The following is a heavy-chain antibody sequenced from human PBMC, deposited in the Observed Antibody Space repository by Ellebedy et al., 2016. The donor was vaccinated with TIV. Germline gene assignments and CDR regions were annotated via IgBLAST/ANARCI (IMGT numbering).Heavy chain of an antibody. Sequence: GESLKISCAASGFTFNTYGMHWVRQAPGKGLEWVAVISYTGRTAYSADSVKGRFTISRDNSKNTQYLQMNSLRVEDTAVYYCAKEPSEYSSAWYFDSWGQGTLVTVSS. V-gene: IGHV3-30*18. CDR3: AKEPSEYSSAWYFDS. CDR1: GFTFNTYG. CDR2: ISYTGRTA. D-gene: IGHD6-19*01. J-gene: IGHJ4*02.